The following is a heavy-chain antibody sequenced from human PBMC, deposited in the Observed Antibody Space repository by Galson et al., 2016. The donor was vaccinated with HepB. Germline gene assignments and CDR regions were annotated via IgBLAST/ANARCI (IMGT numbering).Heavy chain of an antibody. CDR3: ARGPNYDFWSGYRGFSFDI. CDR1: GGPFSGNY. V-gene: IGHV4-34*01. Sequence: SETLSLTCAVYGGPFSGNYWSWIRQPPGRGLEWIGEINYNGVATYNPSLKSRVTISVDTSKNQFSPNLNSVTAADTAVYYCARGPNYDFWSGYRGFSFDIWGQGTLVAGSS. J-gene: IGHJ4*02. CDR2: INYNGVA. D-gene: IGHD3-3*01.